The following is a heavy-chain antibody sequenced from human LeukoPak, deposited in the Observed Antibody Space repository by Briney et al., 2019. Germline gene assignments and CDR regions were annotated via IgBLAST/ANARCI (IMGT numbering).Heavy chain of an antibody. J-gene: IGHJ4*02. CDR2: IIPIFGTA. Sequence: GSSVKVSCKASGGTVSSYAISWERQAPGQGLEWMGGIIPIFGTANYAQKFQGRVTITADKSTSTAYMELSSLRSEDTAVYYCARDLNSYDILTGYLHTFDYWGQGTLVTVSS. CDR3: ARDLNSYDILTGYLHTFDY. D-gene: IGHD3-9*01. V-gene: IGHV1-69*06. CDR1: GGTVSSYA.